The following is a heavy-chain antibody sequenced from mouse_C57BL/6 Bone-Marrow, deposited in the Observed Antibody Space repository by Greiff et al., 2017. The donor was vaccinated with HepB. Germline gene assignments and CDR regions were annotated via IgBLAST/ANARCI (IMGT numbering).Heavy chain of an antibody. V-gene: IGHV1-69*01. CDR2: IDPSDSYT. CDR3: AIGDAD. J-gene: IGHJ2*01. D-gene: IGHD3-3*01. Sequence: QVQLKQPGAELVMPGASVKLSCKASGYTFTSYWMHWVKQRPGQGLEWIGEIDPSDSYTNYNQKFKGKSTLTVDKSSSTAYMQLSSLTSEDSAVYYCAIGDADWGQGTTLTVSS. CDR1: GYTFTSYW.